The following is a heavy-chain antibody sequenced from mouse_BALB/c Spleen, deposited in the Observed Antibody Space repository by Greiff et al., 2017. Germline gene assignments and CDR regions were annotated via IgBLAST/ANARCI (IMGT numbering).Heavy chain of an antibody. CDR3: TIFITTVVAPYFDV. CDR1: GYTFTDYE. V-gene: IGHV1-15*01. CDR2: IDPETGGT. Sequence: QVQLKESGAELVRPGASVTLSCKASGYTFTDYEMHWVKQTPVHGLEWIGAIDPETGGTAYNQKFKGKATLTADKSSSTAYMELRSLTSEDSAVYYCTIFITTVVAPYFDVWGAGTTVTVSS. D-gene: IGHD1-1*01. J-gene: IGHJ1*01.